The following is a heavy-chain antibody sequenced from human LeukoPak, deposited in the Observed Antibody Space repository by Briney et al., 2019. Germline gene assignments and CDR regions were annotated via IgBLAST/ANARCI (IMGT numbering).Heavy chain of an antibody. V-gene: IGHV3-21*01. Sequence: GGSLRLSCAASGFTFSSYTMNWVRQAPGEGLEWVSSISSSSYIYYVDSVKGRFTISRDNAKKSLYLQMNSLRAEDTALYYCARDGDTVLTRGYYYYLDVWGKGTTVTVSS. CDR2: ISSSSYI. D-gene: IGHD3-10*01. J-gene: IGHJ6*03. CDR3: ARDGDTVLTRGYYYYLDV. CDR1: GFTFSSYT.